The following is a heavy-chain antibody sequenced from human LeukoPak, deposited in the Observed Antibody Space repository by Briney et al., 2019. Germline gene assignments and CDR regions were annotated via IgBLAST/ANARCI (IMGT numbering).Heavy chain of an antibody. CDR3: TPYNSSSGSFQH. V-gene: IGHV3-7*01. J-gene: IGHJ1*01. CDR2: IKQDGSEK. D-gene: IGHD6-6*01. Sequence: GGSLRLSCAASRFTVSSSWMSWVRQAPGKGLECVANIKQDGSEKNYVDSVKGRFTISRDNAKNSLYLQMNSLRAEDTAVYYCTPYNSSSGSFQHWGQGTLVTVSS. CDR1: RFTVSSSW.